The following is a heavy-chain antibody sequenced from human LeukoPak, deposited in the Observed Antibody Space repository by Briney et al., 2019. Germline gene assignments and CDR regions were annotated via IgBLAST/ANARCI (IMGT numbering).Heavy chain of an antibody. Sequence: GGSLRLSCEASGFIFSSYSMNWVRQAPGKGPEWVAYISRSSGTIYYADSVKGRFTISRDSAKNSLYLQLNSLRDEDTAVYYCARDRGYNGSGSFYHDYWGQGTLVTVSS. D-gene: IGHD3-10*01. V-gene: IGHV3-48*02. J-gene: IGHJ4*02. CDR2: ISRSSGTI. CDR1: GFIFSSYS. CDR3: ARDRGYNGSGSFYHDY.